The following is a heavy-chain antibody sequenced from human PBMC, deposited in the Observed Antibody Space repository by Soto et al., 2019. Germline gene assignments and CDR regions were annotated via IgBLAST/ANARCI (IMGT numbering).Heavy chain of an antibody. D-gene: IGHD3-3*01. CDR1: GFTFSNYA. CDR2: ISGGADDT. V-gene: IGHV3-23*01. Sequence: EVQLLESGGGLVQPGGSLRLSCTASGFTFSNYAMGWVRRAPGKGLEWLSVISGGADDTHYADSVKGRFTISRDNSKNTMYVQMDSLRAADTAVYYCAKAINDYYAPLDYWGQGMRVTVSS. CDR3: AKAINDYYAPLDY. J-gene: IGHJ4*02.